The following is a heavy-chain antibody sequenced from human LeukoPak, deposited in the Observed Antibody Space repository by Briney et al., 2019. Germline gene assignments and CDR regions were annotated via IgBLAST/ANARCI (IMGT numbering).Heavy chain of an antibody. CDR2: ISGSGGST. V-gene: IGHV3-23*01. J-gene: IGHJ3*02. CDR1: GLTFSNAW. D-gene: IGHD6-19*01. CDR3: AKSRLGAGSGWGPNAFDI. Sequence: GGSLRLSCAASGLTFSNAWMFWVRQAPGKGLEWVSAISGSGGSTYYADSVKGRFTISRDNSKNTLYLQMNSLRAEDTAVYYCAKSRLGAGSGWGPNAFDIWGQGTMVTVSS.